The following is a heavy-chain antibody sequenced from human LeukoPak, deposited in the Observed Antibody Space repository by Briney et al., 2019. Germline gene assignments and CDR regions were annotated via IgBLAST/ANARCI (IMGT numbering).Heavy chain of an antibody. V-gene: IGHV3-33*06. CDR1: GFTFSSYG. CDR3: AEVVAGNIDYYFDY. CDR2: IWFDGSIK. Sequence: GGSLRLSCAASGFTFSSYGMHWVRQAPGKGLEWVAVIWFDGSIKYYADSVKGRFTISRDNSKNTLYLQMRNLRVEHTAVYYCAEVVAGNIDYYFDYWGQGILVAVSS. J-gene: IGHJ4*02. D-gene: IGHD2/OR15-2a*01.